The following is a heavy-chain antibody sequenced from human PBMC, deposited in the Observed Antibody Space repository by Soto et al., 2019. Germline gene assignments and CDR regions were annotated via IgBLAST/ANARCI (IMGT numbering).Heavy chain of an antibody. CDR2: IYYSGST. V-gene: IGHV4-59*01. CDR3: VRGSRIAAAGTFDY. CDR1: GGSISSYY. D-gene: IGHD6-13*01. J-gene: IGHJ4*02. Sequence: SETLSLTCTVSGGSISSYYWSWIRQPPGKGLEWIGHIYYSGSTNYNPSLKSRVTISVDTSKNQFSLKLSSVTAADTAVYYCVRGSRIAAAGTFDYWGQGTLVTVSS.